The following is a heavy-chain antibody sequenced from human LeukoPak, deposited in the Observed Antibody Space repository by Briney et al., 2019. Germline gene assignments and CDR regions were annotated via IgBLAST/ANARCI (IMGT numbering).Heavy chain of an antibody. CDR2: IYYSGST. D-gene: IGHD3-9*01. CDR3: ARVIPSSPGLRYSDWLRSDWFDP. J-gene: IGHJ5*02. Sequence: PSETLSVTCTVSGGSISRGDYYWRWIRQPPGKGLEWSGYIYYSGSTYYNPSRKSRVTISVDTSKNQCSLKLSSVTAADTAVYYCARVIPSSPGLRYSDWLRSDWFDPWGQGTLVTISS. V-gene: IGHV4-30-4*01. CDR1: GGSISRGDYY.